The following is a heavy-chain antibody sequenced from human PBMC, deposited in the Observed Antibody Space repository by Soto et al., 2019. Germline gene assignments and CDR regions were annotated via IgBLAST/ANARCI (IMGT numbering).Heavy chain of an antibody. CDR3: ARGGGSLSSSWYGIDY. J-gene: IGHJ4*02. CDR1: GFTFSSYG. D-gene: IGHD6-13*01. CDR2: KWYDGSNK. Sequence: QVQLVESGGGVVQPGRSLRLSCAASGFTFSSYGMHWVRQAPGKGLEWVAGKWYDGSNKYYADSVKGRFTISRDNSKNTLYLQMNSLRAEDTAVYYCARGGGSLSSSWYGIDYWGQGTLVTVSS. V-gene: IGHV3-33*01.